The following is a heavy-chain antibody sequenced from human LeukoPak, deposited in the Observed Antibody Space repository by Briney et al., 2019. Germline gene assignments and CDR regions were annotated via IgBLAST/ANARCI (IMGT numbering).Heavy chain of an antibody. J-gene: IGHJ5*01. CDR1: GYSLSELS. CDR3: ATERDLLLDS. CDR2: FDPGDDET. V-gene: IGHV1-24*01. Sequence: ASVKVSCKVSGYSLSELSTHWVRQAPGQGLEWMGGFDPGDDETIYAQKFQGRVTMTEDTSTDTAYLELSSLRSEDTAVYFCATERDLLLDSWGQGTPVTVSS. D-gene: IGHD1-26*01.